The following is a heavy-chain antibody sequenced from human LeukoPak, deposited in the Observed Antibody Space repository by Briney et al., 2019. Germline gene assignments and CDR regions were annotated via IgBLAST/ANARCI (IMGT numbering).Heavy chain of an antibody. Sequence: GGSLRLSCAASVFTFSSYSMSWVRQAPGKGREWVANINQNGSEKYYVDSVKGRFTISRDNAKNSLYLQMNSLRAEDTAVYYCAREHIAGRSGFDPWGQGTLVTVSS. CDR1: VFTFSSYS. D-gene: IGHD6-13*01. CDR2: INQNGSEK. CDR3: AREHIAGRSGFDP. V-gene: IGHV3-7*03. J-gene: IGHJ5*02.